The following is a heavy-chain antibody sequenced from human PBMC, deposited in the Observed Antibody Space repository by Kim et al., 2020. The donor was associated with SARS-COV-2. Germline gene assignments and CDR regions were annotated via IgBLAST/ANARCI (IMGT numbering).Heavy chain of an antibody. Sequence: GGSLRLSCTASGFTFMSYAMTWVRQAPGKGLQWVSTISGSGGDTYYADSVKGRFTIARDNSKYSLHLQMNSLRAEDTAIYYCAKGDSYYGLDVWGQGTTVTVSS. CDR3: AKGDSYYGLDV. D-gene: IGHD3-16*01. CDR1: GFTFMSYA. CDR2: ISGSGGDT. V-gene: IGHV3-23*01. J-gene: IGHJ6*02.